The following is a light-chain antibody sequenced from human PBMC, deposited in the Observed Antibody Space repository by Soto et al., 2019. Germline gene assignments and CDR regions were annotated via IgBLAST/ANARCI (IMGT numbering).Light chain of an antibody. CDR1: SSNIGSNY. CDR3: AAWDDSLSGRDVV. Sequence: QSVLTQPPSASGTPGQRVTISCSGSSSNIGSNYVYWYQQLTGTAPKLLIYRNNQRPSGVPDRLSGSKSGTSASLAISGLRSEDEADYYCAAWDDSLSGRDVVFGGGTKLTVL. CDR2: RNN. J-gene: IGLJ2*01. V-gene: IGLV1-47*01.